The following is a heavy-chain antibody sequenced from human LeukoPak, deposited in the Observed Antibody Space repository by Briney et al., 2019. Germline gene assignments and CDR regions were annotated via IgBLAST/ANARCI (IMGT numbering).Heavy chain of an antibody. CDR3: TRLLEGLDP. D-gene: IGHD1-1*01. Sequence: AGGSVRLSCAASGSTFSSSAMPWVRQASGEGLEWVARIRSKANSYATAYAASVKGRFTVSRDDSKNTAYLQMNSLKTEDTAVYYCTRLLEGLDPWGQGTLVTVSS. CDR2: IRSKANSYAT. J-gene: IGHJ5*02. V-gene: IGHV3-73*01. CDR1: GSTFSSSA.